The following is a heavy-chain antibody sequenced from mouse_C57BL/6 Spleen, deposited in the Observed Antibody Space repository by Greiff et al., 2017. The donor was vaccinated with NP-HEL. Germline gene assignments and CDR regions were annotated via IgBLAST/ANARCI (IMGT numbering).Heavy chain of an antibody. J-gene: IGHJ3*01. V-gene: IGHV1-55*01. CDR1: GYTFTSYW. D-gene: IGHD4-1*01. Sequence: QVQLKQPGAELVKPGASVKMSCKASGYTFTSYWITWVKQRPGQGLEWIGDIYPGSGSTNYNEKFKSKATLTVDTSSSTAYMQLSSLTSEDSAVYYCARSGLGLAWFAYWGQGTLVTVSA. CDR2: IYPGSGST. CDR3: ARSGLGLAWFAY.